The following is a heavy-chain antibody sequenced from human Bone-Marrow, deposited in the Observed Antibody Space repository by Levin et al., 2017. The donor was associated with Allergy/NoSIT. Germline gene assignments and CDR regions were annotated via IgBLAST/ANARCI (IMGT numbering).Heavy chain of an antibody. Sequence: PGGSLRLSCAASGFTFSSYAMHWVRQAPGKGLEWVAVISYDGSNKYYADSVKGRFTISRDNSKNTLYLQMNSLRAEDTAVYYCARDAQAYEYSSGWYWSYYYGMDVWGQGTTVTVSS. CDR1: GFTFSSYA. CDR3: ARDAQAYEYSSGWYWSYYYGMDV. J-gene: IGHJ6*02. D-gene: IGHD6-19*01. V-gene: IGHV3-30*04. CDR2: ISYDGSNK.